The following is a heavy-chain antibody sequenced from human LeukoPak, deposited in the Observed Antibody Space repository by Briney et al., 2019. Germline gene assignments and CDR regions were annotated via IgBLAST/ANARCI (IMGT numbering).Heavy chain of an antibody. V-gene: IGHV3-43D*03. J-gene: IGHJ4*02. Sequence: GGSLRLSCAASGFTFDDYAMHWVREAPGKGLEWVSLISWGGGATYYAGSVKGRFTISRDNSKNSLYLQMNSLRAEDTAVYYCARGQTGDFDYWGQGTLVTVSS. D-gene: IGHD7-27*01. CDR3: ARGQTGDFDY. CDR1: GFTFDDYA. CDR2: ISWGGGAT.